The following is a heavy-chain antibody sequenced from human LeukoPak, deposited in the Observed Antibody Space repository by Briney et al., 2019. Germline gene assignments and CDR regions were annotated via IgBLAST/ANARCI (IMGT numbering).Heavy chain of an antibody. CDR3: AKEYNSGD. CDR1: GFTFTTYA. CDR2: ICVSGGTT. V-gene: IGHV3-23*01. D-gene: IGHD1-1*01. J-gene: IGHJ4*02. Sequence: AGGFLRLSCAASGFTFTTYAMRWVRQAPEKGLEWVSGICVSGGTTFYPDSVKGRFTISRDNSKNTLYLQMNSLRAEDTAVYYCAKEYNSGDWGQGTLVTVSS.